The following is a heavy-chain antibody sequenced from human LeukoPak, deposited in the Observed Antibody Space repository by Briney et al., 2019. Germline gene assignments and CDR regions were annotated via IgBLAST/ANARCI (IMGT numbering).Heavy chain of an antibody. J-gene: IGHJ5*02. CDR2: ISPNSGST. Sequence: ASVKVSCKASGYSFTGYYMHWVRQAPGQGREWMGWISPNSGSTNYAQKFQGRVTMTRDTSISTAYMELSRLRYDDTAVYYCAREGGAVDYSYAYNWFDPWGQGTLVTVSS. CDR1: GYSFTGYY. CDR3: AREGGAVDYSYAYNWFDP. V-gene: IGHV1-2*02. D-gene: IGHD5-18*01.